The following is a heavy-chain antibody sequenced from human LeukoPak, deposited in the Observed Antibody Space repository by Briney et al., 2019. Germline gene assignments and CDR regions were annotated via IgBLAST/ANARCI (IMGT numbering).Heavy chain of an antibody. CDR1: GDSLSGHY. CDR3: ASGTDSRKLGY. D-gene: IGHD3-22*01. J-gene: IGHJ4*02. V-gene: IGHV4-34*01. Sequence: SETLSLTRAVSGDSLSGHYWDWIRQPPGKGLEWIGEIHAIEGTNYNPSLRSRVTVSLDTSKNQFSLRMTSVTAADTAVYYCASGTDSRKLGYWGQGTLVTVSS. CDR2: IHAIEGT.